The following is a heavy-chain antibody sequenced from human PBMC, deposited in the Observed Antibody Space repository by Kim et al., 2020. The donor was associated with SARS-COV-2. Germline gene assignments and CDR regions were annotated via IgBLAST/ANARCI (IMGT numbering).Heavy chain of an antibody. D-gene: IGHD6-6*01. Sequence: GGSLRLSCVASGFTSSSYEMNWVRQAPGKGLEWISYISISDSTIYYADSVKGRFTISRDNAKNSLYLQMKSLRPEDTALYYCACDIAARLDYWGQGTLVTVSS. CDR1: GFTSSSYE. J-gene: IGHJ4*02. CDR3: ACDIAARLDY. V-gene: IGHV3-48*03. CDR2: ISISDSTI.